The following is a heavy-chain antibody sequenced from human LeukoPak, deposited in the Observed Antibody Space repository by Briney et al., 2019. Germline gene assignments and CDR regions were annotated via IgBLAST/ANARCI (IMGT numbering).Heavy chain of an antibody. J-gene: IGHJ4*02. CDR2: INPNSGGT. CDR1: GYTLTCYY. Sequence: ASVKVSCKASGYTLTCYYMHWVRQAPGQGLEWMGRINPNSGGTNYAQKFQGRVTMTRDTSISTAYMELSRLRSDDTAVYYCASVSDYDSSGYRADYWGQGTLVTVSS. V-gene: IGHV1-2*06. CDR3: ASVSDYDSSGYRADY. D-gene: IGHD3-22*01.